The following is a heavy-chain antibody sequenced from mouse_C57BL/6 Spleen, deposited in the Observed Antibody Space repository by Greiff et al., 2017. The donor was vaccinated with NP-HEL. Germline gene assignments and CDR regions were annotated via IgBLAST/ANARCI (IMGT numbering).Heavy chain of an antibody. CDR3: ARNYDYDGYFDY. J-gene: IGHJ2*01. CDR1: GFNIKDYY. D-gene: IGHD2-4*01. CDR2: IDPEDGET. Sequence: EVQLQQSGAELVKPGASVKLSCTASGFNIKDYYMHWVKQRTEQGLEWIGRIDPEDGETKYAPNFQGKATITADTSSNTAYLQLSSLTSEDTAVYYCARNYDYDGYFDYWGQGTTLTVSS. V-gene: IGHV14-2*01.